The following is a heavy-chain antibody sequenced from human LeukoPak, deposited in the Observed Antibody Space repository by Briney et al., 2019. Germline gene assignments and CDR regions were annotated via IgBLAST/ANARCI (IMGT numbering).Heavy chain of an antibody. CDR3: ARESPYSSGWEGYYYYYMDV. J-gene: IGHJ6*03. V-gene: IGHV3-48*03. D-gene: IGHD3-22*01. Sequence: PGGSLRLSCAASGFTFSSYEMNWVRQAPGQGLEWISYISRIGSTIYYADSVKGRFIISRDNAKNSLYLQMNSLRAEDTAVYYCARESPYSSGWEGYYYYYMDVWGKGTTVTVSS. CDR1: GFTFSSYE. CDR2: ISRIGSTI.